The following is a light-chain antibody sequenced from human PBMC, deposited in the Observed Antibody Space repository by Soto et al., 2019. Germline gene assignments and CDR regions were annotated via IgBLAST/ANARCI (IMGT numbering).Light chain of an antibody. Sequence: QSALTQPASVSGSPGQSITISCTGTSSDVGGYNFVSWYQQHPGKAPKLMIYEVSNRPSGVSNRFSGSKSGTSSSLAITGLQAEDEADYYCQSYDSSLSYVFGTGTKLTVL. CDR3: QSYDSSLSYV. CDR2: EVS. V-gene: IGLV2-14*01. J-gene: IGLJ1*01. CDR1: SSDVGGYNF.